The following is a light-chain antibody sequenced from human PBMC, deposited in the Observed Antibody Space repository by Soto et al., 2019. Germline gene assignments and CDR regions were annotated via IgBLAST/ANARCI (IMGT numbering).Light chain of an antibody. Sequence: DVQMTQSPLSLSASVGDRVTITCRASQDVRYNLAWFQQKPGKAPKSLIYTASTLQSWVPSKFSVSGSGTDFTLTISNLQPEDFATYYCLQYNSHPHTFGQGTKLEIK. CDR2: TAS. J-gene: IGKJ2*01. CDR3: LQYNSHPHT. V-gene: IGKV1-16*02. CDR1: QDVRYN.